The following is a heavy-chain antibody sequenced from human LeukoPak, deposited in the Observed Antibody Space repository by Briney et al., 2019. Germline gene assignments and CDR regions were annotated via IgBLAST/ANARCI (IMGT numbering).Heavy chain of an antibody. CDR1: GGSISSYY. Sequence: SETLSLTCTVSGGSISSYYWSWIRQPAGKGLEWIGRIYTSGSTNYNPSLKSRVTMSVDTSKNQFSLKLSSVTAADTAVYYCARGGYSGYDSVYYMDVWGKGTTVTVSS. CDR3: ARGGYSGYDSVYYMDV. V-gene: IGHV4-4*07. CDR2: IYTSGST. J-gene: IGHJ6*03. D-gene: IGHD5-12*01.